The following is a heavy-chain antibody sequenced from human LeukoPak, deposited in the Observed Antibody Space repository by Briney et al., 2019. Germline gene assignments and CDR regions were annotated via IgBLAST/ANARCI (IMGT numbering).Heavy chain of an antibody. CDR3: ARNTETAIPLPYYFDY. CDR1: GYTFTSYA. V-gene: IGHV1-3*04. Sequence: VASVKVSCKASGYTFTSYAMHWVHQAPGQRLECMGWINTGNGNTKYSQKFQGRVTITRDTSASTAYMDLSSLRSEDTAVYYCARNTETAIPLPYYFDYWGQGTLVTVSS. D-gene: IGHD2-21*02. J-gene: IGHJ4*02. CDR2: INTGNGNT.